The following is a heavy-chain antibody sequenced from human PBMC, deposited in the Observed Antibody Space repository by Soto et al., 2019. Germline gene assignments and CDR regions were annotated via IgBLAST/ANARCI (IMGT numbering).Heavy chain of an antibody. CDR1: GGSIGTYY. CDR2: IYHTGSA. J-gene: IGHJ5*02. CDR3: GQYNWKDLGRWFGP. Sequence: SETLSLTCAVSGGSIGTYYWAWIRQPPGKGLEWIGYIYHTGSAVYNPSLRSRVTMSIDTSKNQVSLRLNSVTATDTAVYYCGQYNWKDLGRWFGPWGQGILVTVSS. D-gene: IGHD1-20*01. V-gene: IGHV4-59*08.